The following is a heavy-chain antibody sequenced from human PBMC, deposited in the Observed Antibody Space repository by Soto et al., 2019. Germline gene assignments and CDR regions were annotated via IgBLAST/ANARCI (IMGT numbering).Heavy chain of an antibody. CDR3: ARLEGLATISDYFDF. Sequence: SETLSLTCSVSDDSINSDKYYWGWIRQPPGKGLEWIGSIYYRGNAYYNPSLQTRVTISLDKSKSQFSLKLNSVTAADSAVYFCARLEGLATISDYFDFWSPGALVTVSS. V-gene: IGHV4-39*01. D-gene: IGHD3-9*01. CDR1: DDSINSDKYY. CDR2: IYYRGNA. J-gene: IGHJ4*02.